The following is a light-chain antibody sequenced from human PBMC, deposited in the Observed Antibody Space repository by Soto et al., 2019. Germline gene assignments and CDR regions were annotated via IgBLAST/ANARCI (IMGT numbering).Light chain of an antibody. CDR1: SNDVGGYNY. Sequence: QSALTQPPSASGSPGQSVTISCTGTSNDVGGYNYVSWYQHHPGKAPKLMIYEVSKRPSGVPDRFSGFKSGNTASLTVSGLQAEDEADYYCSSYAGSNVHYVFGPGTKLTVL. V-gene: IGLV2-8*01. CDR3: SSYAGSNVHYV. CDR2: EVS. J-gene: IGLJ1*01.